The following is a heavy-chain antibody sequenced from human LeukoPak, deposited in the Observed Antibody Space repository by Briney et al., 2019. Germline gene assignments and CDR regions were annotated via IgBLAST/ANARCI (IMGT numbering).Heavy chain of an antibody. V-gene: IGHV4-39*02. CDR1: GDSISSSNYY. J-gene: IGHJ5*02. CDR3: AVSSGWYSCFDP. Sequence: SETLSLTCTVSGDSISSSNYYGGWLRQPPGKGLEWIGSIYYSGSTYYNPSLKSRVTISVDTSKNHFSLKLSSVTAADTAVYYCAVSSGWYSCFDPWGQGTLVTVSS. D-gene: IGHD6-19*01. CDR2: IYYSGST.